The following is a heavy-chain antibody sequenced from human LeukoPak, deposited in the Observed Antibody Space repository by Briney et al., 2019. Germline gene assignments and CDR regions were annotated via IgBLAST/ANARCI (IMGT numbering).Heavy chain of an antibody. Sequence: SETLSLTCAVSGGSISSGGYSWRWIRQPPGKGLEWIGYIYHSGSTYYNPSLKSRVTISVDRSKNQFSLKLSSVTAADTAVYYCARAFPKSTYYYGMDVWGQGTTVTVSS. CDR3: ARAFPKSTYYYGMDV. V-gene: IGHV4-30-2*01. D-gene: IGHD5/OR15-5a*01. CDR1: GGSISSGGYS. J-gene: IGHJ6*02. CDR2: IYHSGST.